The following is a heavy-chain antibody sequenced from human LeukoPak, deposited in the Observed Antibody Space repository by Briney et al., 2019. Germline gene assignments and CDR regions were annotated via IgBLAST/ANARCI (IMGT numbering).Heavy chain of an antibody. D-gene: IGHD3-22*01. V-gene: IGHV4-59*01. CDR1: GGSITNYY. J-gene: IGHJ3*02. Sequence: SETLSLTCTVSGGSITNYYWSWIRQPPGKGLEWIGYIHYSGSTKYKSSLKSRVTISVDTSKNQFSLKLNSVTAADTAVYYCARATMIGKDAFDIWGQGTMVTVSS. CDR2: IHYSGST. CDR3: ARATMIGKDAFDI.